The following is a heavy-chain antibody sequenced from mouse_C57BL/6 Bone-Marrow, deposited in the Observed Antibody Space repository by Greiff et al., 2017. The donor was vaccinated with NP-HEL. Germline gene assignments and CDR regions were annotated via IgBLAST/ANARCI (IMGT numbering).Heavy chain of an antibody. CDR2: IDPNSGGT. CDR3: ARYYYGSSSFDY. V-gene: IGHV1-72*01. D-gene: IGHD1-1*01. CDR1: GYTFTSYL. Sequence: QLQQPGAELVKPGASVKLSCKASGYTFTSYLMHWVKQRPGRGLDWIGRIDPNSGGTKYNEKFKSKATLTVDKPSSTAYMQLNSLTSEDSAVYYCARYYYGSSSFDYWGQGTTLTVSS. J-gene: IGHJ2*01.